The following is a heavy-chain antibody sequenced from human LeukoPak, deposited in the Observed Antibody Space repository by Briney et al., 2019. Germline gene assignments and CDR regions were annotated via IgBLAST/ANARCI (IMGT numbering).Heavy chain of an antibody. V-gene: IGHV4-39*01. CDR2: VFISGST. CDR3: ARHLRPVDYYDSSGYWIPYYYYYMDV. CDR1: GGSISSSSYY. Sequence: SETRSLTCTVSGGSISSSSYYWGSIRQPPGKGLEWIGSVFISGSTYYNPSLKSRVAISVDTSKNQFSLKLSSVTAADTAVYYCARHLRPVDYYDSSGYWIPYYYYYMDVWGKGTTVTVSS. J-gene: IGHJ6*03. D-gene: IGHD3-22*01.